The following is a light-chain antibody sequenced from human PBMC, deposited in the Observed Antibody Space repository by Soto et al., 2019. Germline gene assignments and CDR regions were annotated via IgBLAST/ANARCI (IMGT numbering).Light chain of an antibody. V-gene: IGKV1-5*03. CDR3: QPYDSDSLT. Sequence: DFQMPQSPSTLSASVGARVPITCRASQSISTYLAWYRHKPGEAPKLLIYEASTLERGVPSRFSGSGSGTDFTLTISSLQPDDFATYYCQPYDSDSLTFGQGTKVDIK. CDR1: QSISTY. J-gene: IGKJ1*01. CDR2: EAS.